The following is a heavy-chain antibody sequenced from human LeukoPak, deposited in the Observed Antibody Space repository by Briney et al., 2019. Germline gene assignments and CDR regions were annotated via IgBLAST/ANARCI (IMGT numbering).Heavy chain of an antibody. CDR2: IYSSDGST. CDR3: AREGGFYCSSTSCYGLDY. CDR1: GGSISRYY. J-gene: IGHJ4*02. D-gene: IGHD2-2*01. Sequence: PSETLSLTCTVSGGSISRYYWSWIRQPAGKGLEWIGRIYSSDGSTNYNPSLKSRVTMSADTSKNQLSLNLRSVTAADTAVYYCAREGGFYCSSTSCYGLDYWGQGTLVTVSS. V-gene: IGHV4-4*07.